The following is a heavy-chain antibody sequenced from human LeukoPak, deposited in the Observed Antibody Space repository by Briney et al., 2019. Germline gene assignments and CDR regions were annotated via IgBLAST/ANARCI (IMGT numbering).Heavy chain of an antibody. CDR2: ITGSGAST. D-gene: IGHD6-19*01. V-gene: IGHV3-23*01. CDR1: GFTFSNYP. J-gene: IGHJ3*02. CDR3: TVAATDAFIS. Sequence: PGGSLRLSCAASGFTFSNYPMSWVRQAPGKGLEWVSAITGSGASTYYADSVKGRFTISRDNSKNTLYLQMNSLRGDDTAVYYCTVAATDAFISGAKGQWSPSLQ.